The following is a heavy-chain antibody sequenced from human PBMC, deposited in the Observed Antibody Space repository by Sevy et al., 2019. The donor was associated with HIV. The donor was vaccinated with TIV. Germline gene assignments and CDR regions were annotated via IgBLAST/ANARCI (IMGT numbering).Heavy chain of an antibody. CDR2: INGSVGAS. V-gene: IGHV3-23*01. D-gene: IGHD6-25*01. Sequence: GGSLRLSCAASGFTFTTYAMTWVRQGPWKGLEWVSSINGSVGASYYADSVKGRFTTSRDSSRNIVTLQMNGMRFEDTAIYYCGKARFVGSGWVGNFDYWGQGAMVTVSS. J-gene: IGHJ4*02. CDR3: GKARFVGSGWVGNFDY. CDR1: GFTFTTYA.